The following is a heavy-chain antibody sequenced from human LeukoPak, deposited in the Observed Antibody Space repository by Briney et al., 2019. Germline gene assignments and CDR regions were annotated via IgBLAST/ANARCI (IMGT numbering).Heavy chain of an antibody. CDR2: NYTSGST. D-gene: IGHD6-19*01. Sequence: KPSETVSLTCTVSMGSISSYYWGWIPHPAGKGLEGSRRNYTSGSTNYNPSLKSRVTMSVDTSKNQFSLKLSSVTAADTAVYYCARDPGIAVAGPGPWGEGTLVTVSS. J-gene: IGHJ5*02. CDR1: MGSISSYY. CDR3: ARDPGIAVAGPGP. V-gene: IGHV4-4*07.